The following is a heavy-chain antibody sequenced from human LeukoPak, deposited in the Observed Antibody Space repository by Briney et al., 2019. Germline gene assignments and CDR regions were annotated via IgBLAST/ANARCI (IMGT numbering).Heavy chain of an antibody. CDR1: GYTFNTYG. V-gene: IGHV1-18*01. D-gene: IGHD3-3*01. CDR3: ARDGWSLDSWRDYYNGY. CDR2: ISAYNGHT. Sequence: ASVRVSCKASGYTFNTYGSTWVRQGPGQGLEWMGWISAYNGHTQSAQKVQGRVTMTTDTSTNTAYMELRSLRSDDTAVYYCARDGWSLDSWRDYYNGYWGQGTLVTVSS. J-gene: IGHJ4*02.